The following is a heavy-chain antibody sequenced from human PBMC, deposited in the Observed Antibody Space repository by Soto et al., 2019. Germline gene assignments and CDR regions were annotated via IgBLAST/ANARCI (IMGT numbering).Heavy chain of an antibody. CDR3: SYDTFGDKDF. D-gene: IGHD3-9*01. CDR1: GFTFSTYG. J-gene: IGHJ4*02. V-gene: IGHV3-33*03. CDR2: IWYDGSYK. Sequence: GGSLRLSCAASGFTFSTYGMHWVRQAPGKGLEWVAVIWYDGSYKYYADSVKGRFTNSRDNAKNTLYLQMNSLGVEDTALYYCSYDTFGDKDFWGQGTPVTVSS.